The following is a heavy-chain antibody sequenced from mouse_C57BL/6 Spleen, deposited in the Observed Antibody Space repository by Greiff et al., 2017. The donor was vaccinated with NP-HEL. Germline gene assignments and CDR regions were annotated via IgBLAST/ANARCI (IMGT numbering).Heavy chain of an antibody. CDR3: ARTYYGSSYYFDY. D-gene: IGHD1-1*01. J-gene: IGHJ2*01. Sequence: QVQLQQSGAELVKPGASVKMSCKASGYTFTSYWLTWVKQRPGQGLEWIGDIYPGSGSTNYNEKFKSKATLTVDTSSSTAYMPLSSLTSEDSAVYYCARTYYGSSYYFDYWGQGTTLTVSS. V-gene: IGHV1-55*01. CDR2: IYPGSGST. CDR1: GYTFTSYW.